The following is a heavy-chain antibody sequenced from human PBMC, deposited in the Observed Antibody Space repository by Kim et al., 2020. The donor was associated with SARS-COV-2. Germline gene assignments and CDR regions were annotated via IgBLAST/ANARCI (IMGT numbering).Heavy chain of an antibody. V-gene: IGHV3-23*01. D-gene: IGHD2-15*01. CDR2: INGSGGST. J-gene: IGHJ4*02. Sequence: GGSLRLSCAASGFTFSSYAMSWVRQAPGKGLEWVSAINGSGGSTYYADSVKGRFTISRDNSKNTLYLQMNSLRAEDTAVYYCAKDPDLGYCSGGSCVADDYWGQGTLVTVSS. CDR3: AKDPDLGYCSGGSCVADDY. CDR1: GFTFSSYA.